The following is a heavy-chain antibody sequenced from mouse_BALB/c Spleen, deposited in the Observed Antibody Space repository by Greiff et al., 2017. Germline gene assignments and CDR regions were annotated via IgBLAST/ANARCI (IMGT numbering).Heavy chain of an antibody. CDR1: GFNIKDTY. CDR3: ARWLEGAMDY. CDR2: IDPANGNT. J-gene: IGHJ4*01. V-gene: IGHV14-3*02. Sequence: VQLKESGAELVKPGASVKLSCTASGFNIKDTYMHWVKQRPEQGLEWIGRIDPANGNTKYDPKFQGKATITADTSSNTAYLQLSSLTSEDTAVYYCARWLEGAMDYGGQGTSVTVSS. D-gene: IGHD2-3*01.